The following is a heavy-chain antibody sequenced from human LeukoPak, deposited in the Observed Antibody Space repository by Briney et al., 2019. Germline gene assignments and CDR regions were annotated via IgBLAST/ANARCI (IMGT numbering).Heavy chain of an antibody. Sequence: GGSLRLSCAASGFTFSSYSMNWVRQAPGKGLEWVSSISSSSSYIYYADSVKGRFTISRDNAKNSLYLQMNSLRAEDTAVYYCAREGYPPDPLYSSTTRGAFDIWGQGTMVTVSS. CDR2: ISSSSSYI. CDR3: AREGYPPDPLYSSTTRGAFDI. J-gene: IGHJ3*02. V-gene: IGHV3-21*01. CDR1: GFTFSSYS. D-gene: IGHD6-13*01.